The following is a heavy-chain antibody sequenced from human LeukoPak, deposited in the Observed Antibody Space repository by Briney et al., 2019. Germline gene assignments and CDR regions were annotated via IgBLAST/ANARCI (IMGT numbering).Heavy chain of an antibody. J-gene: IGHJ2*01. D-gene: IGHD3-22*01. CDR1: GGSISSYY. V-gene: IGHV4-59*01. Sequence: NPSETLSLTCTVSGGSISSYYWSWIRQPPGKGLEWIGYIYYSGSTNYNPSLKSRVTISVDTSKNQFSLKLSSVTAADTAVYYCAREYYYDKYFDLWGRGTLVTVSS. CDR3: AREYYYDKYFDL. CDR2: IYYSGST.